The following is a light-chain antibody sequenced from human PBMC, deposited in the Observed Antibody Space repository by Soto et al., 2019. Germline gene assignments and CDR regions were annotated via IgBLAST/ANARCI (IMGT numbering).Light chain of an antibody. CDR1: QSVSSN. CDR3: QQYNNWPPYT. Sequence: EIVMTQSPATRSVSPGERATLSCRASQSVSSNLAWYQQKPGQAPRLLIYGASTRATGIPARFSGSGSGTEFNLPISSLQSEDFSVYYCQQYNNWPPYTFGQGTKLEIK. J-gene: IGKJ2*01. CDR2: GAS. V-gene: IGKV3-15*01.